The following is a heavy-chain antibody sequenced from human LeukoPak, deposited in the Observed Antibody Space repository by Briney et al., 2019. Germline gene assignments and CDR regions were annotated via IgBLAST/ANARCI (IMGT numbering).Heavy chain of an antibody. CDR2: ISWDGGST. V-gene: IGHV3-43D*03. J-gene: IGHJ4*02. D-gene: IGHD6-19*01. Sequence: GGSLRLSCAASGFTFDDYAMHWVRQAPGKGLEWVSLISWDGGSTYYADSVKGRFTISRDISKNSLYLQMNSLRAEDTALYYCAKEITPKIAVAEYYFDYWGQGTLVTVSS. CDR3: AKEITPKIAVAEYYFDY. CDR1: GFTFDDYA.